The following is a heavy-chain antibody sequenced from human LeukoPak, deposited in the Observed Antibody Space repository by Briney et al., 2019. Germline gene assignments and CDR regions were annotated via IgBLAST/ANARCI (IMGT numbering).Heavy chain of an antibody. V-gene: IGHV3-48*03. CDR1: GFTFSSYE. CDR3: ARSGYYY. Sequence: PGGSLRLSCAASGFTFSSYEMNWVRQALEKGLECVSYISSSGRNIYYADSVKGRFTISRDNAKNSLYLQMNSLRADDTAVYYCARSGYYYWGQGTLVTVSS. J-gene: IGHJ4*02. D-gene: IGHD3-22*01. CDR2: ISSSGRNI.